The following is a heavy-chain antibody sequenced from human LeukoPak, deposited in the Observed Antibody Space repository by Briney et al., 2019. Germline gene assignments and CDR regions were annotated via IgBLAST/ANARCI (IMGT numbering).Heavy chain of an antibody. Sequence: PSETLSLTCTVSGGSVSSGSYYWSWIRQPPGKGLEWIGYIYYSGSTNYNPSLKSRVSISVDTSKNQFSLNLKSVTAADTAVYYCARGKGYFDYWGQGTLVTVSS. CDR1: GGSVSSGSYY. V-gene: IGHV4-61*01. CDR2: IYYSGST. CDR3: ARGKGYFDY. J-gene: IGHJ4*02.